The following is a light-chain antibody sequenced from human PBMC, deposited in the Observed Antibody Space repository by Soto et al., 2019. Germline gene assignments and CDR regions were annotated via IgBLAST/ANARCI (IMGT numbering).Light chain of an antibody. CDR2: GAS. Sequence: EKVMTQSPATLSVSQGERVTLSCRASQSVRNNLAWYQQKPGQAPRLLIYGASTRATGIPGRFSGSGSGTEFTLTISSLQSEYFAVYYCQHYDTWLVSFGPGTKVEIK. CDR3: QHYDTWLVS. V-gene: IGKV3-15*01. CDR1: QSVRNN. J-gene: IGKJ1*01.